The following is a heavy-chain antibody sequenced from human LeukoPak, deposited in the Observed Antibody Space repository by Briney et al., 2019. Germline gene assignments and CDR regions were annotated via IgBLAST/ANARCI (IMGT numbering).Heavy chain of an antibody. CDR3: SKPQSSRPGDFDY. J-gene: IGHJ4*02. Sequence: GGSLRLSCTASGFTFGSYSMNWVRQSPGRGLEWISSISGNGTSIKFANSLKGRFSVSRDNANSSVYLHLSSLRAEDSGIYYCSKPQSSRPGDFDYWGQGILVTVTS. V-gene: IGHV3-21*01. CDR2: ISGNGTSI. CDR1: GFTFGSYS. D-gene: IGHD1-14*01.